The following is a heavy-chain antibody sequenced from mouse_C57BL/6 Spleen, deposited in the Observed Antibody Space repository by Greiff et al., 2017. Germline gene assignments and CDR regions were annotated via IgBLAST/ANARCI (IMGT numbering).Heavy chain of an antibody. Sequence: QVQLKQPGAEFVKPGASVKLSCKASGYTFTSYWMQWVKQRPGQGLEWIGEIDPSDSYTNYNQKFKGKATLTVDTSSSTAYMQLSSLTSEDSAVYYCARRSLSSHYYGSSLFDYWGQGTTLTVSS. D-gene: IGHD1-1*01. J-gene: IGHJ2*01. CDR2: IDPSDSYT. V-gene: IGHV1-50*01. CDR1: GYTFTSYW. CDR3: ARRSLSSHYYGSSLFDY.